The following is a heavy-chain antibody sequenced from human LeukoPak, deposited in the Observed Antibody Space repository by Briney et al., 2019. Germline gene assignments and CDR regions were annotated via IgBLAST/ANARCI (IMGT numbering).Heavy chain of an antibody. CDR2: ISYRGST. CDR3: ARADGSSGSYFYGMDV. D-gene: IGHD3-10*01. V-gene: IGHV4-61*01. Sequence: TSETLSLTCSVSGGSVTSGSYYWSWIRQPPGKELEWIGYISYRGSTNYNPSLKSRVTISVDTSKNQFSLKLSSVTAAGTAVYYCARADGSSGSYFYGMDVWGQGTTVTVSS. CDR1: GGSVTSGSYY. J-gene: IGHJ6*02.